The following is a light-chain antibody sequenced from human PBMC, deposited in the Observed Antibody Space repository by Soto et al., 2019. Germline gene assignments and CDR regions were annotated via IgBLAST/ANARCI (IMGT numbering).Light chain of an antibody. V-gene: IGLV2-11*01. CDR3: CSHAGSYTYV. Sequence: SELXQAGSVSRSPGQSLTITSTGTSSDVGGYNYVSWYQQYPGKVPKLMIYDVTKRPSGVPDRFSGSKSGNTASLTISGLQAEDEADYYCCSHAGSYTYVFGTGTKVTVL. CDR1: SSDVGGYNY. CDR2: DVT. J-gene: IGLJ1*01.